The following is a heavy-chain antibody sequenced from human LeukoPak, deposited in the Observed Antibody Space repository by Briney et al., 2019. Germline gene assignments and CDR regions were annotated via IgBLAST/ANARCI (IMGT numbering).Heavy chain of an antibody. D-gene: IGHD6-19*01. CDR3: VRGLGWIDY. V-gene: IGHV3-7*01. J-gene: IGHJ4*02. CDR2: IKQDGSEK. Sequence: HPGRSLRLSCAASGFTFSSYGMHWVRQAPGKGLEWVANIKQDGSEKYYVDSVKGRFTISRDNAKNSVYLQMNSLRAEDTAVYYCVRGLGWIDYWGQGTLVTVSS. CDR1: GFTFSSYG.